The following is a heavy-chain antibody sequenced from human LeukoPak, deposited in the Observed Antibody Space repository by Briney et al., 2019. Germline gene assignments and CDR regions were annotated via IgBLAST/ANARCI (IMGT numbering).Heavy chain of an antibody. CDR1: GFTFNNYA. J-gene: IGHJ1*01. D-gene: IGHD4-17*01. CDR3: ARGADYGDYFQH. Sequence: GGSLRLSCSASGFTFNNYALTWVRQTPGKGLECVSAISGDGVSPYYADSVRGRFTISRDNAKNSLYLQMNSLRAEDTAVYYCARGADYGDYFQHWGQGTLVTVSS. CDR2: ISGDGVSP. V-gene: IGHV3-23*01.